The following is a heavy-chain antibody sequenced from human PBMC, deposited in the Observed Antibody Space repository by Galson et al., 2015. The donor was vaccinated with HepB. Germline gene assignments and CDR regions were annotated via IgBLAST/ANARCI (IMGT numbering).Heavy chain of an antibody. CDR3: ARDRYYYDSSGYYPAHL. Sequence: SVKVSCKASGYTFTSYGISWVRQAPGQGLEWMGWICAYNGNTNYAQKLQGRVTMTTDTSTSTAYMELRSLRSDDTAVYYCARDRYYYDSSGYYPAHLWGQGTLVTVSS. V-gene: IGHV1-18*01. D-gene: IGHD3-22*01. J-gene: IGHJ4*02. CDR1: GYTFTSYG. CDR2: ICAYNGNT.